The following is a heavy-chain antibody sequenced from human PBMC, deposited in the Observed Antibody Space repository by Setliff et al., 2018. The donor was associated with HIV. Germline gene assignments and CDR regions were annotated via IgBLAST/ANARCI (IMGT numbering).Heavy chain of an antibody. J-gene: IGHJ1*01. Sequence: GGSLRLSCAASGFTFSSYSMNWVRQAPGKGLEWVSSISSSSSYIYYADSVKGRFTISRDNAKNSLYLQMNSLRAEDTAVYYCARDAQEDGAEYFQHWGQGTLVTVSS. V-gene: IGHV3-21*01. CDR1: GFTFSSYS. CDR2: ISSSSSYI. CDR3: ARDAQEDGAEYFQH.